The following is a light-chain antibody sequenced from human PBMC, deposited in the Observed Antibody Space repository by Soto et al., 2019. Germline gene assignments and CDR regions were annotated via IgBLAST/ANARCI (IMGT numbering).Light chain of an antibody. V-gene: IGLV1-44*01. J-gene: IGLJ2*01. CDR2: SNN. Sequence: QSVLTQPPSASGTPGQRVPLSCSGSSSNIGSNTVNWYQQLPGTAPKLLIYSNNQRPSGVPDRFSGSKSGTSASLAISGLQSEDEADYYCAAWDDSLNVVVFGGGTKLTVL. CDR1: SSNIGSNT. CDR3: AAWDDSLNVVV.